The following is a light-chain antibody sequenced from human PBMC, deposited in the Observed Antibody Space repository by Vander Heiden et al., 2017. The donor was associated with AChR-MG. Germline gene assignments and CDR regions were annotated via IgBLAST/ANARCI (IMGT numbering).Light chain of an antibody. Sequence: EIVMTQSPATLSVSPGERATLSCRASQSISNNLAWYQQKPGQAPRVLIYGASTRATGIPARFSGSGSGTEFTLTISSLQSEDFAVYYCQQYHSGPPITFGPRTKVEFK. CDR1: QSISNN. V-gene: IGKV3-15*01. CDR2: GAS. CDR3: QQYHSGPPIT. J-gene: IGKJ3*01.